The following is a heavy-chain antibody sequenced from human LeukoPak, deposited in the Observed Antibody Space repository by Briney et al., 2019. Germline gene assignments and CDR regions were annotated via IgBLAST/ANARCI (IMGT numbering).Heavy chain of an antibody. V-gene: IGHV3-30*02. D-gene: IGHD3-10*01. Sequence: PGGSLRLSCVASGFMFSNFAMHWVRQAPGKGLEWVAFTQTDGGNQFYADSVKGRFTVSRDNSQRPLHLHMRSLRTDDTAVYYCAKDTPGFGGDDFVHWGQGTLVTVSS. J-gene: IGHJ4*02. CDR3: AKDTPGFGGDDFVH. CDR1: GFMFSNFA. CDR2: TQTDGGNQ.